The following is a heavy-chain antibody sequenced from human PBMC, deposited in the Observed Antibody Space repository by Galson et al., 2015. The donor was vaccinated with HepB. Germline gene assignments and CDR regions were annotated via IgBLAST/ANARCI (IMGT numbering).Heavy chain of an antibody. D-gene: IGHD3-10*01. CDR1: GYTFTSYG. CDR3: AREGRLGSGSYYRPDYDY. Sequence: QSGAEVKKPGASVKVSCKASGYTFTSYGISWVRQAPGQGLEWMGWISPYTHNTNYAQKVQGRVTMTTDTSTSTAYMELRSLRSDDTAVYYCAREGRLGSGSYYRPDYDYWGQGTLVTVSS. J-gene: IGHJ4*02. CDR2: ISPYTHNT. V-gene: IGHV1-18*04.